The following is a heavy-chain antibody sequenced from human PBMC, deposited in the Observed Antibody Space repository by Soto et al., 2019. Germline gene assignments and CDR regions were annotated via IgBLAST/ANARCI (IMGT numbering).Heavy chain of an antibody. Sequence: GGSLRLSCAASGFTFSSYWMHWVRQAPGKGQVWVSGINGSGGSTYYADSVKGRFNISRDNSKNTLYLQMNSLRAEDTAVYYCAKDRGIAVAGTYFDYWGQGTLVTVSS. CDR1: GFTFSSYW. J-gene: IGHJ4*02. D-gene: IGHD6-19*01. CDR2: INGSGGST. V-gene: IGHV3-23*01. CDR3: AKDRGIAVAGTYFDY.